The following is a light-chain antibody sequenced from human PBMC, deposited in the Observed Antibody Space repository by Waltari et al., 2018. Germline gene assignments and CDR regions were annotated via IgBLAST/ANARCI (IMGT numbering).Light chain of an antibody. V-gene: IGKV3-20*01. CDR3: QQYGSSVLYT. J-gene: IGKJ2*01. CDR1: QSLTKRY. CDR2: GAS. Sequence: VLTQSPGTLSLSPGERATLSCRASQSLTKRYLAWYQQKPGQAPRLLIYGASSRAASIPDRFSGSGSGTNFTITISSLEPEDVAVYYCQQYGSSVLYTFGQGTKLEIK.